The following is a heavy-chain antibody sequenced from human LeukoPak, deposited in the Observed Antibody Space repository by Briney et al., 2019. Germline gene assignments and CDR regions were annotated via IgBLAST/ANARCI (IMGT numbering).Heavy chain of an antibody. D-gene: IGHD4-17*01. CDR1: GGSISSRSYY. CDR2: IYYSGST. CDR3: ARRNNYGDYFQY. V-gene: IGHV4-39*07. Sequence: KPSETLSLTCTVSGGSISSRSYYWGWIRQPPGKGLEWIGSIYYSGSTYYNKSLKSRVTISVDTSKNQFSLKLSSVTAADTAVYYCARRNNYGDYFQYWGQGTLVTVSS. J-gene: IGHJ4*02.